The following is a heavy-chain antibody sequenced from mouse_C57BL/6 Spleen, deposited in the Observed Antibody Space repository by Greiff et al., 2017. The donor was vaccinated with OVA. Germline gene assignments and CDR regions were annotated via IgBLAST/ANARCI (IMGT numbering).Heavy chain of an antibody. D-gene: IGHD1-1*01. Sequence: QVQLQQPGAELVKPGASVKLSCKASGYTFTSYWMHWVKQRPGQGLEWIGRINPSSGGTNYNEKFKSKATLTVDKSSSTAYMQLSSLTSEDSAVDYCARRVEGGRDCLDYWGQGTPVTVSS. CDR1: GYTFTSYW. CDR2: INPSSGGT. CDR3: ARRVEGGRDCLDY. V-gene: IGHV1-53*01. J-gene: IGHJ2*01.